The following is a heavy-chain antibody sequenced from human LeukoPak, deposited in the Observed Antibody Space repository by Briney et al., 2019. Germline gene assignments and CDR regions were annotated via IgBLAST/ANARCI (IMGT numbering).Heavy chain of an antibody. CDR2: IYTSGST. D-gene: IGHD4-17*01. V-gene: IGHV4-4*07. CDR3: ARARFPDYGDYAGFDY. Sequence: SETLSLTCTVSGGSISSYNWSWIRQPAGKGLEWIGRIYTSGSTNYNPSLKSQVTMSVDTSKNQFSLKLSSVTAADTAVYYCARARFPDYGDYAGFDYWGQGTLVTVSS. J-gene: IGHJ4*02. CDR1: GGSISSYN.